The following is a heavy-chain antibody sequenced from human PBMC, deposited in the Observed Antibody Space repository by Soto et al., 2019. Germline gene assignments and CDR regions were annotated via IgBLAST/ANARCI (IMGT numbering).Heavy chain of an antibody. Sequence: PGGSLRLSCAASGVTFSNLWMSWFRQAPGKGPEWVGRIKSKADGGIVDYAAPVKGRFTISRDDSKNTLYLQMNSLKIDDTAVYYCNTDRSMSAMVTFDNWGHGTLVTVSS. CDR2: IKSKADGGIV. CDR3: NTDRSMSAMVTFDN. CDR1: GVTFSNLW. D-gene: IGHD5-18*01. J-gene: IGHJ4*01. V-gene: IGHV3-15*01.